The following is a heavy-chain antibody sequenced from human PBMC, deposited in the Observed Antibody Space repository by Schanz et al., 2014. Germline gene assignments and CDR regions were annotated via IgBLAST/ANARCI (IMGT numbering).Heavy chain of an antibody. CDR1: GFTFFGSFA. V-gene: IGHV3-23*01. J-gene: IGHJ3*02. CDR2: SSGSGVST. Sequence: EVQLLESGGGLVQPGGSLRLSCVASGFTFFGSFAMSCVRQAPGKGLEWISASSGSGVSTHYADSVKGRFTISRDNSKNALYLQMDSLRAEDTAVYYCARGIITMVRGGDVGAFDIWGQGTMVAVSS. D-gene: IGHD3-10*01. CDR3: ARGIITMVRGGDVGAFDI.